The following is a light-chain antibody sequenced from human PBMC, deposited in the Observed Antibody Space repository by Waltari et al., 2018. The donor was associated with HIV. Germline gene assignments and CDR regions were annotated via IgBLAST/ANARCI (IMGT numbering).Light chain of an antibody. V-gene: IGKV1-27*01. CDR2: AAS. CDR1: QGIRNG. Sequence: DIQMTQSPSYLSASVGDRVTITCRASQGIRNGLAWYQQKPGKVPKLLIYAASTFQSGVPSRFSVSGSGTDFTLTISSLQPEDVASYYCQNYDTAPRTFGQGTKVEIK. CDR3: QNYDTAPRT. J-gene: IGKJ1*01.